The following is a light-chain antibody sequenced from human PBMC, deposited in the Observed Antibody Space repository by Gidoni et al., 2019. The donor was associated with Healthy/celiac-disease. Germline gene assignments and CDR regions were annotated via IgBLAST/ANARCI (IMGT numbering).Light chain of an antibody. CDR1: QSVLYSSTNKNY. CDR3: QQYYSTPWT. V-gene: IGKV4-1*01. J-gene: IGKJ1*01. CDR2: WAS. Sequence: DIVMTQSPDSLAVSLGERATINCKSSQSVLYSSTNKNYLAWYQQKPVQPPKLLIYWASTRESGVPDRFSGSGSGTDFTLTISSLQAEDVAVYYCQQYYSTPWTFXXXTKVEIK.